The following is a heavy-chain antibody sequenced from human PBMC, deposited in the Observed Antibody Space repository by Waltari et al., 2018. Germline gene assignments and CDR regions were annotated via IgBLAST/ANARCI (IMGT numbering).Heavy chain of an antibody. CDR2: ISSDEKTI. CDR3: ARDQTMTGPTTFDY. Sequence: VQLVESGGGVVQPGRSLRLSCAAYGFTFSTYGMHGVRQAPGKGPVWVSRISSDEKTIHYADSVKGRFTISRDNAKNTLSLQMNSLRVEDTAIYYCARDQTMTGPTTFDYWGQGALVTVSS. D-gene: IGHD3-9*01. CDR1: GFTFSTYG. V-gene: IGHV3-74*01. J-gene: IGHJ4*02.